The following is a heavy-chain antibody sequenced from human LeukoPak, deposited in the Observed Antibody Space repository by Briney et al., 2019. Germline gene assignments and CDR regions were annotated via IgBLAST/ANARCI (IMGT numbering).Heavy chain of an antibody. Sequence: SVKVSCKASGGTFSSYAISWVRQAPGQGLEWMGGIIPIFGTANYAQKFQGRVTITADESTSTAYMELSSLRSDDTAVYYCARQKDCGGGSCYGYWGQGTLVTVSS. CDR1: GGTFSSYA. D-gene: IGHD2-15*01. V-gene: IGHV1-69*13. J-gene: IGHJ4*02. CDR3: ARQKDCGGGSCYGY. CDR2: IIPIFGTA.